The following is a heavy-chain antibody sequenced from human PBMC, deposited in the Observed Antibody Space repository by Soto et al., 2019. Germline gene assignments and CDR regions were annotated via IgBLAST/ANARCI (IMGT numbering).Heavy chain of an antibody. Sequence: SVKVSCKASGGTFSRYAISWVRQAPGQGLEWMGGIIPMFGTANYAQKFQGRVTITAVESTSTAYMELSSLRSEDTAVYYRARQFDYESSGYYYPYWGQGTPVTVSS. CDR1: GGTFSRYA. J-gene: IGHJ4*02. CDR2: IIPMFGTA. CDR3: ARQFDYESSGYYYPY. D-gene: IGHD3-22*01. V-gene: IGHV1-69*13.